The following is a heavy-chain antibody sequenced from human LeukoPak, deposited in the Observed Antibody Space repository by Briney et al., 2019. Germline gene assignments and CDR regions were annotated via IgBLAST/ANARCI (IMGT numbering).Heavy chain of an antibody. V-gene: IGHV3-72*01. CDR1: GFTFSDHY. CDR2: TRKKVNSYTT. CDR3: AREHHPLNLFRSLKQQLVRGFDY. Sequence: GGSLRLSCAASGFTFSDHYMDWVRQAPGKGLEWVGRTRKKVNSYTTEYAASVKGRFTISRDDSKNSLYLQMNSLNTEDTAVYYCAREHHPLNLFRSLKQQLVRGFDYWGQGTLVTVSS. J-gene: IGHJ4*02. D-gene: IGHD6-13*01.